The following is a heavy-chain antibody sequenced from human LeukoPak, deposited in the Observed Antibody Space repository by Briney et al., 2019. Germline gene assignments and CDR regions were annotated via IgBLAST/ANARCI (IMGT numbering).Heavy chain of an antibody. CDR1: GGTFSSYA. Sequence: SVKVSCKASGGTFSSYAISWVRQAPGQGLEWMGGIIPIFGTANYAQKFQSRVTITADESTSTAYMELSSLRSEDTAVYYCARAIVGASIVPGSFDYWGQGTLVTVSS. CDR3: ARAIVGASIVPGSFDY. J-gene: IGHJ4*02. V-gene: IGHV1-69*01. D-gene: IGHD1-26*01. CDR2: IIPIFGTA.